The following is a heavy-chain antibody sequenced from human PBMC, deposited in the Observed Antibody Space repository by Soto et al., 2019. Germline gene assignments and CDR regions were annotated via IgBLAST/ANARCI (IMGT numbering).Heavy chain of an antibody. J-gene: IGHJ5*02. V-gene: IGHV4-39*01. Sequence: LSETLSLTCTVSGGSISSSSYYWGWIRQPPGKGLEWIGSIFYSGSTYYNPSLKSRVTISVDTSKNQFSLKLTSVTAADTAAYYCARLETGRVVTRPNGFDPWGQGTLVTVSS. CDR2: IFYSGST. CDR1: GGSISSSSYY. D-gene: IGHD2-21*02. CDR3: ARLETGRVVTRPNGFDP.